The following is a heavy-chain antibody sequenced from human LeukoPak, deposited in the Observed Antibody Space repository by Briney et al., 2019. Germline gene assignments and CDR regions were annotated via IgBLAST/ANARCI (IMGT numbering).Heavy chain of an antibody. Sequence: SETLSLTCTFSGYSISSGYYWGWIRQPPGKGLECIGSIYHSGSTYYNPSLKSRVTMSVDTSKNQFSLKLSSVTAADTAVYYCARDCDFWSGYDGGGGDYWGQGTLVTVSS. CDR1: GYSISSGYY. CDR2: IYHSGST. V-gene: IGHV4-38-2*02. CDR3: ARDCDFWSGYDGGGGDY. D-gene: IGHD3-3*01. J-gene: IGHJ4*02.